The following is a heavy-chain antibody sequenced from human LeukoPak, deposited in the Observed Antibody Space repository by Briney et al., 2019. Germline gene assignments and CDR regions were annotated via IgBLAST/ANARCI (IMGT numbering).Heavy chain of an antibody. Sequence: SATLAPPLHVLGGPIHSYFWSLVLPPPGTGLGWVGYISYCGSPNYNPSLKSRDTVSSDTSKNQFSLKLSSVSAADTAVYYCARGHYGWGSYPPFDYWGEGTLVAVSS. CDR1: GGPIHSYF. V-gene: IGHV4-59*01. D-gene: IGHD3-16*02. CDR3: ARGHYGWGSYPPFDY. J-gene: IGHJ4*02. CDR2: ISYCGSP.